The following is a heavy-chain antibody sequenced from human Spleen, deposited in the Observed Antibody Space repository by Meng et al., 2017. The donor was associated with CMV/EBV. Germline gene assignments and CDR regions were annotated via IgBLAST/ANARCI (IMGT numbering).Heavy chain of an antibody. Sequence: LSLTCAASGFTFSSYAMHWVRQAPGKGLEWVAVISYDGSNKYYADSVKGRFTISRDNSKNTLYLQMNSLRAEDTAVYYCARDRGDIVVVPAAPYYYYGMDVWGQGTTVTVSS. V-gene: IGHV3-30-3*01. J-gene: IGHJ6*02. CDR2: ISYDGSNK. CDR1: GFTFSSYA. CDR3: ARDRGDIVVVPAAPYYYYGMDV. D-gene: IGHD2-2*01.